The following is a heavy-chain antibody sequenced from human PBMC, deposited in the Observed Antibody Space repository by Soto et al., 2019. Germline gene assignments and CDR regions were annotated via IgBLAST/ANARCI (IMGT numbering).Heavy chain of an antibody. V-gene: IGHV1-69*13. D-gene: IGHD6-13*01. CDR3: ARDRIAAVRPVGPQVVGWFAP. CDR1: GGTFSSYA. Sequence: ASVKVSCKASGGTFSSYAISWVRQAPGQGLEWMGGIIPIVGTANYAQKFQGRVTITADESTSTAYMELSSLRSEDTAVYYCARDRIAAVRPVGPQVVGWFAPWAPGTLVTVSS. CDR2: IIPIVGTA. J-gene: IGHJ5*02.